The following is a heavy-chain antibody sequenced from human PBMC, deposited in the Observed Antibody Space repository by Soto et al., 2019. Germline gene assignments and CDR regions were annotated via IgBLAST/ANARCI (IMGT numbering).Heavy chain of an antibody. CDR3: GRGYCTNGVCSRLYYMDV. CDR2: VNAGNGNT. Sequence: QIQLVQSGAEVRKPGASVKVSSKASGYTFSTYAMHWARQAPGQRIEWLGWVNAGNGNTKYSKKFQGRGTITRDTSAGKAYRGLSSLRSEDKGVYFCGRGYCTNGVCSRLYYMDVWGKGTTVTVSS. D-gene: IGHD2-8*01. V-gene: IGHV1-3*01. J-gene: IGHJ6*03. CDR1: GYTFSTYA.